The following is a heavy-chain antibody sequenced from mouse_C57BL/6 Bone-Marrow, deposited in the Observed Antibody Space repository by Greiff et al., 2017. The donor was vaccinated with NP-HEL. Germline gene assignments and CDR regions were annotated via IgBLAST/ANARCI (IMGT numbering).Heavy chain of an antibody. V-gene: IGHV14-4*01. J-gene: IGHJ3*01. Sequence: VQLQQSGAELVRPGASVKLSCTASGFNIKDDYMHWVKQRPEQGLEWIGWIDPENGDTEYASKFQGKATITADTSSNTAYLQLSSLTSEDTAVYYCTLYYDYDRAFAYWGQGTLVTVSA. CDR1: GFNIKDDY. CDR2: IDPENGDT. D-gene: IGHD2-4*01. CDR3: TLYYDYDRAFAY.